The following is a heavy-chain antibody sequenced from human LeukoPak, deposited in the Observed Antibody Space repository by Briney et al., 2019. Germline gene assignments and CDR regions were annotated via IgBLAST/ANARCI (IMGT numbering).Heavy chain of an antibody. D-gene: IGHD1-26*01. CDR1: GFTFSDFG. Sequence: GGSLRLSCAASGFTFSDFGMHWVRQAPGKGLESEAVISHDGNSKYSADSVKGRFTISRDNSKNTLYLQMDSLRVEDTAVYYCAKDRSYSGYEPLDYWGQGTLVTVSS. CDR3: AKDRSYSGYEPLDY. J-gene: IGHJ4*02. V-gene: IGHV3-30*18. CDR2: ISHDGNSK.